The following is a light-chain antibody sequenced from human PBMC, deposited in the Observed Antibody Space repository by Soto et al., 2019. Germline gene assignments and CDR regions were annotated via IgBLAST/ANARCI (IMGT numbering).Light chain of an antibody. CDR1: QGISSY. CDR2: AAS. CDR3: QQYYSYPYT. V-gene: IGKV1-8*01. J-gene: IGKJ5*01. Sequence: ASGMPQSPSSLSASTGDRVTITCRASQGISSYLAWYQQKPGKAPKLLIYAASTLQSGVPSRFSGSGSGTDFTLTISCLQSEDFATYYCQQYYSYPYTFGQGTRLEIK.